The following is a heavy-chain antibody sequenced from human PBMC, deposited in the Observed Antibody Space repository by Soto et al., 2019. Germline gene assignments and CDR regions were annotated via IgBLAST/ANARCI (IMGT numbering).Heavy chain of an antibody. CDR2: ISGSGGST. CDR3: AKVTREGRVAGPDY. CDR1: GFTFSSYA. J-gene: IGHJ4*02. D-gene: IGHD6-19*01. V-gene: IGHV3-23*01. Sequence: GGSLRLSCAASGFTFSSYAMSWVRQAPGKGLEWVSAISGSGGSTYYADSVKGRFTISRDNSKNTLYLQMNSLRAEDTAVYYCAKVTREGRVAGPDYWGQGTLVTVSS.